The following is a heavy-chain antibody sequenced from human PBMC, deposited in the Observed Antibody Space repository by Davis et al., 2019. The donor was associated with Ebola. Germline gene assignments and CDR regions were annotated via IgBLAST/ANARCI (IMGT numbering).Heavy chain of an antibody. CDR2: IYHSGST. CDR3: ARAGGSTTLTAPSMDV. D-gene: IGHD2-21*02. CDR1: GGSISSGNW. Sequence: MPSETLSLTCAVSGGSISSGNWWSWVRQPPGKGLEWIGEIYHSGSTNYNPSLKSRVTISVDKSKNQFSLKLNSVTAADTAVYYCARAGGSTTLTAPSMDVWGQGTTVTVSS. V-gene: IGHV4-4*02. J-gene: IGHJ6*02.